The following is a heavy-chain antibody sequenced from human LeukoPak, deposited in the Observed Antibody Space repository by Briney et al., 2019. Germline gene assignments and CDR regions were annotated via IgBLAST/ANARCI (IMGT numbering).Heavy chain of an antibody. V-gene: IGHV3-74*01. CDR1: GFTFSSYW. CDR2: IKIDGSST. J-gene: IGHJ5*02. D-gene: IGHD2-15*01. CDR3: AKASLVGWFDP. Sequence: GGSLRLSCAASGFTFSSYWMHWVRQAPGKGLVWVSRIKIDGSSTFYADSVKGRFTISRDNSKNTLYLQMNSLRAEDTAVYYCAKASLVGWFDPWGQGTLVTVSS.